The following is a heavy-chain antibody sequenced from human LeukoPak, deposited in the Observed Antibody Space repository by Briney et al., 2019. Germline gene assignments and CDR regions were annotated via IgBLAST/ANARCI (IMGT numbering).Heavy chain of an antibody. J-gene: IGHJ4*02. CDR3: ARGGKLTARY. CDR2: IKEDGSEM. Sequence: GGSLRLSCVASGFIFSDYWMTWVRQAPGKGLEWVANIKEDGSEMHYVDSVKGRFTISRDNAKKSLHLQMNSLRVEDTAVYYCARGGKLTARYWGQGTLVPVSS. CDR1: GFIFSDYW. D-gene: IGHD2-21*02. V-gene: IGHV3-7*04.